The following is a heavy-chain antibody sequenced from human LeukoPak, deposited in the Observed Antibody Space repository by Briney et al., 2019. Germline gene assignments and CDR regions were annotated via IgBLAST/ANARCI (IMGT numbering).Heavy chain of an antibody. CDR3: ARAPYYYDSSGPTIFDY. Sequence: SETLSLTCSVSGGSISSNSYYWVWIRQPPGKGLEWIGNISYSGSTYYNPSLKSRVTISVYTSKKQFSLRLRSVTAADTAVYYCARAPYYYDSSGPTIFDYWGQGTLVTVSS. D-gene: IGHD3-22*01. CDR2: ISYSGST. J-gene: IGHJ4*02. V-gene: IGHV4-39*07. CDR1: GGSISSNSYY.